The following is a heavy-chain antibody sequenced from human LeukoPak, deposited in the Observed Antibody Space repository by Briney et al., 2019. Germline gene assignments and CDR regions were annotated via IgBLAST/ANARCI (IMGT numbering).Heavy chain of an antibody. V-gene: IGHV5-51*01. CDR1: GYNFSTKW. Sequence: GEALKISCRTSGYNFSTKWIAWVRQMPGKGLAWMGIIYPTDSITRYSPSFQGHVTISADTSISTAYLQWTSLKPSDTAIYYCPRLAPDYADYWFDSWGQGTLVTVSS. J-gene: IGHJ5*01. CDR2: IYPTDSIT. D-gene: IGHD4-17*01. CDR3: PRLAPDYADYWFDS.